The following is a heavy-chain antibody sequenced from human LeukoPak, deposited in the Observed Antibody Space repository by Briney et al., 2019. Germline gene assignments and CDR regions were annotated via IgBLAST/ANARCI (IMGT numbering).Heavy chain of an antibody. Sequence: GGSLRLSCAASGFTFNIYAMTWVRQAPGKGLEWVSTISGSGGSTYYADSVEGRFTISRDNSKNTLSLQMNRLRVEDTAVYYRAKGSSASYYQNYFDYWGQGTLVTVSS. J-gene: IGHJ4*02. CDR3: AKGSSASYYQNYFDY. CDR1: GFTFNIYA. CDR2: ISGSGGST. V-gene: IGHV3-23*01. D-gene: IGHD3-10*01.